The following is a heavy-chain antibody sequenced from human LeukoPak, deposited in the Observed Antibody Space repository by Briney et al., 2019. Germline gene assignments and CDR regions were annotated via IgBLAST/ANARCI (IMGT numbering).Heavy chain of an antibody. CDR1: VYTLTSYG. CDR3: ARPFSSGWPFDY. V-gene: IGHV1-18*01. CDR2: ISAYNGNT. D-gene: IGHD6-19*01. Sequence: ASVKVSCKASVYTLTSYGISWVRQAPGQGLEWMGWISAYNGNTNYAQKLQGRVTMTTDTSTSTAYMELRSLRSDDTAVYYCARPFSSGWPFDYWGQGTLVTVSS. J-gene: IGHJ4*02.